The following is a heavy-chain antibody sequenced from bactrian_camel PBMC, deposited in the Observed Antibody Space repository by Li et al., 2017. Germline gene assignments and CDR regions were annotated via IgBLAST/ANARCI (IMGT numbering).Heavy chain of an antibody. D-gene: IGHD3*01. CDR3: GSSWGLSAAQALAMIDRPDYGY. J-gene: IGHJ6*01. CDR1: GRLRDTWN. V-gene: IGHV3S53*01. Sequence: VQLVESGGGAVEAGRSLRISCAVTGRLRDTWNMGWFREAPGKEREALATIDYTGRTSYADSVKGRFAISRDNARNTLFLDLNALKPEDTGTYRCGSSWGLSAAQALAMIDRPDYGYWGDGTQVTVS. CDR2: IDYTGRT.